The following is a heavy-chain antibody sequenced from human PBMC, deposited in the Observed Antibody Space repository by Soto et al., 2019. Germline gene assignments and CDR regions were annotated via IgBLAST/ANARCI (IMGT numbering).Heavy chain of an antibody. J-gene: IGHJ4*02. D-gene: IGHD3-10*01. CDR3: ARRSGTHYFDY. CDR2: IYYSGST. Sequence: SETLSLTCTVSGGSISSSSYYWGWIRQPPGKGLEWIGSIYYSGSTYYNPSLKSRVTISVDTSKNQFSLKLSSVTAADTAVYYCARRSGTHYFDYWGQGTLVTVSS. V-gene: IGHV4-39*01. CDR1: GGSISSSSYY.